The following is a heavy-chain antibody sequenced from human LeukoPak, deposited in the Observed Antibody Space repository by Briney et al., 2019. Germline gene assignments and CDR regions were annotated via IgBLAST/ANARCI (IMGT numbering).Heavy chain of an antibody. CDR1: GGSISSYY. CDR2: IYTSGST. Sequence: SETLSLTCTVSGGSISSYYWSWIRQPAGKGLEWIGRIYTSGSTNYNPSLKSRVTMSVDTSKNQFSLKLSSVTAADTAVYYCARGMLRGLAPVFLDYWGQGTLVTVSS. V-gene: IGHV4-4*07. J-gene: IGHJ4*02. CDR3: ARGMLRGLAPVFLDY. D-gene: IGHD3-10*01.